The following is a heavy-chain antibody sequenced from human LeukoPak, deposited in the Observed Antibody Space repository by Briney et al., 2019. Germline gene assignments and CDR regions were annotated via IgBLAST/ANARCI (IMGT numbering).Heavy chain of an antibody. CDR2: IYHSGST. D-gene: IGHD2-15*01. Sequence: SETLSLTCTVSGGSISSDSYYWSWIRQPPGKGLEWIGYIYHSGSTYYNLSLKSRVTISVDTSKNQFSLKLSSVTAADTAVYYCASPRDIVVVVAATAGYFDLWGRGTLVTVSS. CDR3: ASPRDIVVVVAATAGYFDL. CDR1: GGSISSDSYY. J-gene: IGHJ2*01. V-gene: IGHV4-30-2*01.